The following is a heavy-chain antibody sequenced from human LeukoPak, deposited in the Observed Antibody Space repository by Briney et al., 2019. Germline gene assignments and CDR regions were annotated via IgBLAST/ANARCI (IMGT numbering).Heavy chain of an antibody. D-gene: IGHD6-13*01. V-gene: IGHV1-2*02. J-gene: IGHJ4*02. Sequence: ASVTVSCKASGYTFTAYYIHWVRQAPGQGPEWMGWINTNSGGTNSAQKYLGRVTMTRDTSISTAYMELSRLRSDDTAIYYCARDYGIAAAVVYWGQGTLVTVSS. CDR3: ARDYGIAAAVVY. CDR1: GYTFTAYY. CDR2: INTNSGGT.